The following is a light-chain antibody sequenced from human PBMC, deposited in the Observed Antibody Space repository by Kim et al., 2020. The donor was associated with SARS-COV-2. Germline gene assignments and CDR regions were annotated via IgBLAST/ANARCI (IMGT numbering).Light chain of an antibody. Sequence: ASAKLTCTLSSGHSSYAIAWHQQQPEKGTRYLMKLNSDGSHSKGDGIPDRFSGSSSGAERYLTISSLQSEDEADYYCQTWGTGIRVFGGGTQLTVL. V-gene: IGLV4-69*01. J-gene: IGLJ3*02. CDR2: LNSDGSH. CDR3: QTWGTGIRV. CDR1: SGHSSYA.